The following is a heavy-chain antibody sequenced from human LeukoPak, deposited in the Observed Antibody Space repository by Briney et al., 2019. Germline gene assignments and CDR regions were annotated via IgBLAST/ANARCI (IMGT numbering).Heavy chain of an antibody. D-gene: IGHD2-21*02. V-gene: IGHV3-66*01. CDR1: GFTVRSNY. CDR3: VRDRHCAGDFPPGNFQH. J-gene: IGHJ1*01. Sequence: LGGSLRLSCAGSGFTVRSNYMSWVRQAPGKGLEWVSVMYSGGSTDYADSVKGRFTISRDNSKNTLFLQMNSLRSEDTAVYYCVRDRHCAGDFPPGNFQHWGQGALVMVSS. CDR2: MYSGGST.